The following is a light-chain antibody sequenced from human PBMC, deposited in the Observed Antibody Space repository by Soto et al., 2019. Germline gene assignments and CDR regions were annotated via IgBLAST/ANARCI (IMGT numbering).Light chain of an antibody. CDR2: DAS. CDR1: QDIDKN. V-gene: IGKV1-33*01. Sequence: IQLNQSPSSLSASVGDRVTITCQASQDIDKNLNWYQQKPGKAPKLLIYDASSLQTGVPSRFSGSGSATDLTFTISSLQPEDIATYYCQQYDNLLPITFGQGTRLEIK. CDR3: QQYDNLLPIT. J-gene: IGKJ5*01.